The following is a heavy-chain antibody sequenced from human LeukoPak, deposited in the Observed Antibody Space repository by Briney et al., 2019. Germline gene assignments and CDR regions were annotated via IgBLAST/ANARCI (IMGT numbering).Heavy chain of an antibody. CDR1: GDSVSSNSAV. CDR2: TYYRSKWYN. Sequence: SQTLSLTCAISGDSVSSNSAVWNWIRQSPSRGLEWLGRTYYRSKWYNDYAVSVKSRITINPDTSKNQFSLQLNSVTPEDTAVYYSARGVMTTVTTLGGMDVWGQGTTVTVSS. J-gene: IGHJ6*02. CDR3: ARGVMTTVTTLGGMDV. V-gene: IGHV6-1*01. D-gene: IGHD4-17*01.